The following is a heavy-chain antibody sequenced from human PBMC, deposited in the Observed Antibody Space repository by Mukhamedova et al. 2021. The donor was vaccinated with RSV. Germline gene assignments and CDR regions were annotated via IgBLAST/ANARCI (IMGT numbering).Heavy chain of an antibody. J-gene: IGHJ4*02. CDR2: TT. CDR3: AKSFTWTYRSAYYFDY. V-gene: IGHV3-23*01. D-gene: IGHD3-16*02. Sequence: TTYYADSVKGRFTISRDNSKSTLYLQMNSLRVEDTAVSYCAKSFTWTYRSAYYFDYWGQGILVTDYS.